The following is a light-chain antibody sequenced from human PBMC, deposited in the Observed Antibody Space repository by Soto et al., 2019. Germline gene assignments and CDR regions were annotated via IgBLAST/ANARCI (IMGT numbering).Light chain of an antibody. CDR1: QSVGSNY. Sequence: EIVLTQSPGSLSFCLLERSTVSCRASQSVGSNYLAWYQRKPGQAPRLLIYGASSRATGIPDRFSGSGSGTDFTLTISRLEPEDFSVYYCQQYATTPFTFGPGTKVDIK. V-gene: IGKV3-20*01. CDR3: QQYATTPFT. CDR2: GAS. J-gene: IGKJ3*01.